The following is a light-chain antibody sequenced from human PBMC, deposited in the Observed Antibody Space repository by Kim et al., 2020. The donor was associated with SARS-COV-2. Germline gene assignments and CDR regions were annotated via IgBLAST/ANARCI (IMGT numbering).Light chain of an antibody. Sequence: EIVLTQSPGTLFLSPGEIANLSGRASQSVSSSYLDWCQQKPGQAPRFLIPGACSRATGIPDRFSGSGSGTDFSLTISKLEPEDFAVYYCQQYSRSPPTFGQGNKLEI. CDR2: GAC. CDR3: QQYSRSPPT. V-gene: IGKV3-20*01. J-gene: IGKJ2*01. CDR1: QSVSSSY.